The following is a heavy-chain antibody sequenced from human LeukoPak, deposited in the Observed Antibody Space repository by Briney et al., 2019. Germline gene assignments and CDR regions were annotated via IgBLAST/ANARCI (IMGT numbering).Heavy chain of an antibody. Sequence: PSETLSLTCAVYGGSFSGYYWSWIRQPPGKGLEWIGEINHSGSTNYNPSLKSRVTISVDTSKNQFSLKLSSVTAADTAVYYCAREYWAGNIPYYFDYWGQGTLVTGSS. CDR2: INHSGST. D-gene: IGHD2-8*02. CDR1: GGSFSGYY. J-gene: IGHJ4*02. V-gene: IGHV4-34*01. CDR3: AREYWAGNIPYYFDY.